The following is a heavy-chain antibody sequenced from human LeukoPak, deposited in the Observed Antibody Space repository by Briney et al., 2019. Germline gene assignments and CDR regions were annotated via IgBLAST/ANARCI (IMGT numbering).Heavy chain of an antibody. D-gene: IGHD3-22*01. CDR2: ISGSSGST. CDR3: AKDPPRYYDSSGYFDY. Sequence: PGGSLRLSCAASGFTFSGYAMSWVRQAPGKGLEWVSAISGSSGSTYYADSVKGRFTISRDNSKNTLYLQMNSLRAEDTAVYYCAKDPPRYYDSSGYFDYWGQGTLVTVSS. CDR1: GFTFSGYA. V-gene: IGHV3-23*01. J-gene: IGHJ4*02.